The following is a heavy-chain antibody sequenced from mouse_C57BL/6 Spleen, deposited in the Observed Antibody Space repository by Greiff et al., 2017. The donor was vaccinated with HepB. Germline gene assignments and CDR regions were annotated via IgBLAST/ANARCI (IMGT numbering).Heavy chain of an antibody. Sequence: VQLQESGAELVKPGASVKMSCKASGYTFTSYWITWVKQRPGQGLEWIGDIYPGSGSTNYNEKFKSKATLTVDTSSSTAYMQLSSLTSEDSAVYYCARWFYYDYDGVAYWGQGTLVTVSA. CDR2: IYPGSGST. CDR1: GYTFTSYW. CDR3: ARWFYYDYDGVAY. V-gene: IGHV1-55*01. J-gene: IGHJ3*01. D-gene: IGHD2-4*01.